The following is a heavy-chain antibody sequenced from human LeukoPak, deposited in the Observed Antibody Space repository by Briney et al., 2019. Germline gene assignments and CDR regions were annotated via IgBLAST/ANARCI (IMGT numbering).Heavy chain of an antibody. Sequence: SVTVSCKASGGTFSSYAISWVRQAPGQGLEWMGGIIPIFGTANYAQKLQGRVTITTDESTSTAYMELSSLRSEDTAVYYCASGSGYDEYYFDYWGQGTLVTVSS. CDR2: IIPIFGTA. CDR1: GGTFSSYA. CDR3: ASGSGYDEYYFDY. J-gene: IGHJ4*02. V-gene: IGHV1-69*05. D-gene: IGHD5-12*01.